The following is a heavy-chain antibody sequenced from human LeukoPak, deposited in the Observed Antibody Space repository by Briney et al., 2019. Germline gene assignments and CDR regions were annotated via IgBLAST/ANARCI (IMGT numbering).Heavy chain of an antibody. CDR2: ISCSGDI. V-gene: IGHV4-59*01. D-gene: IGHD5-24*01. CDR3: ARERHGYPFDS. Sequence: SETLSVTCSVSGGSITSDYWTWIRQPPGKQLEWIGYISCSGDINYSPSVKSRLTISRDTSKNQFSLMLSSVTAADTAVYYCARERHGYPFDSWGQGTLVTVSS. CDR1: GGSITSDY. J-gene: IGHJ4*02.